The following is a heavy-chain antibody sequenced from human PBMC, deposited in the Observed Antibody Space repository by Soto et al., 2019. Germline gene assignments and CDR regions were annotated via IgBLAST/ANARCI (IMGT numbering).Heavy chain of an antibody. CDR1: VAPISGYS. CDR3: ARGYYDTSGYSLDP. D-gene: IGHD3-22*01. CDR2: IYDGDSA. V-gene: IGHV4-59*01. J-gene: IGHJ5*02. Sequence: SETLSPTGSFLVAPISGYSWGWIGQPPGKGLEWIGYIYDGDSANYNPSLKSRVIISVDTSRNQFSLRLSSVTAADTAVYYCARGYYDTSGYSLDPWGQGTLVTVS.